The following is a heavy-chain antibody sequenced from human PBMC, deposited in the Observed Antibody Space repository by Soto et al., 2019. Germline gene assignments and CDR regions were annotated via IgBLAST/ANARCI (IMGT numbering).Heavy chain of an antibody. D-gene: IGHD3-16*01. CDR1: GGTFGNSA. V-gene: IGHV1-69*12. CDR2: IVPLFGTA. Sequence: QVQLVQSGAEVKKPGSSVNVSCKTSGGTFGNSAVAWVRQAPGQGLEWLGGIVPLFGTANYAQKFQGRLTITADDSTNTAYMELRSLRSVDTAVYYCARECDPESAFWGGPLGGGRFDPWGQGTLVTVSS. CDR3: ARECDPESAFWGGPLGGGRFDP. J-gene: IGHJ5*02.